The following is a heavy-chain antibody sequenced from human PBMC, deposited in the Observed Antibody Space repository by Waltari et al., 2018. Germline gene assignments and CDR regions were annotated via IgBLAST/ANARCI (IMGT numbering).Heavy chain of an antibody. CDR3: ARGSMVQGVWGVY. D-gene: IGHD3-10*01. Sequence: EVQLVESGGGLVKPGGSLRLSCAASGFTFSSYSMNWVRQAPGKGLEWVSSISSSSSYIYYADSVKGRFTISRDNAKNSLYLQMNSLRAEDTAVYYCARGSMVQGVWGVYWGQGTLVTVSS. J-gene: IGHJ4*02. V-gene: IGHV3-21*01. CDR1: GFTFSSYS. CDR2: ISSSSSYI.